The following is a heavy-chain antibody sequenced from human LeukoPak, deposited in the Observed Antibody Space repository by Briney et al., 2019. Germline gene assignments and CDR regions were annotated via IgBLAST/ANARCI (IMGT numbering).Heavy chain of an antibody. V-gene: IGHV3-23*01. D-gene: IGHD6-13*01. CDR1: GFTFSSYA. CDR3: AKAAAGPYFDY. J-gene: IGHJ4*02. Sequence: GGSLRLSRATSGFTFSSYAVGWVRQAPGKGLEWVSSISGSGGSTYYADSVKGRFTISRDNSKNTLYLQMNSLRAEDTAVYYCAKAAAGPYFDYWGQGTLVTVSS. CDR2: ISGSGGST.